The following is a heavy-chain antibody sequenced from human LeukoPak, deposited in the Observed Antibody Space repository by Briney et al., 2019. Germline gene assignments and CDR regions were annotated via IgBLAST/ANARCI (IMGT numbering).Heavy chain of an antibody. CDR3: AGYYDYVWGSYRYFDY. CDR1: GFTFSSYA. Sequence: PGGSLRLSCAASGFTFSSYAMSWVRQAPGKGLEWVSAISGSGGSTYYADSVKGRFTISRDNAKNSLYLQMNSLRAEDTAVYYCAGYYDYVWGSYRYFDYWGQGTLVTVSS. D-gene: IGHD3-16*02. CDR2: ISGSGGST. V-gene: IGHV3-23*01. J-gene: IGHJ4*02.